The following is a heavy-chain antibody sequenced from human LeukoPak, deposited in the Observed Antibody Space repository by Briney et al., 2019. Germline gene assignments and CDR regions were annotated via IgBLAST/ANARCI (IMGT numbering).Heavy chain of an antibody. CDR1: GEFFSGHF. D-gene: IGHD1-26*01. J-gene: IGHJ4*02. CDR2: DAYYGLT. V-gene: IGHV4-34*01. Sequence: SETLSLMCGVCGEFFSGHFWIWLRQSPGKGLVWIGEDAYYGLTIYNPSLKSRVTMSVDATKERFSLCQTSESGADAGVFFCARGGGGASAFYFDYRGQAALVA. CDR3: ARGGGGASAFYFDY.